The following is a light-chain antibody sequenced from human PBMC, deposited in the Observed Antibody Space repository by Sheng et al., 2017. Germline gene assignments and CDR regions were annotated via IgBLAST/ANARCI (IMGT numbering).Light chain of an antibody. CDR2: DVT. J-gene: IGLJ2*01. V-gene: IGLV2-11*01. CDR3: CSYAGTYTSHVL. Sequence: QSALTQPRSVSGSLGQSVTISCTGTSSDVGGYNFVSWYQQYPGKAPRLIIYDVTKRPSGVPNRFSGSKSGNAASLTISGLQTDDEADYFCCSYAGTYTSHVLFGGGTKPDRP. CDR1: SSDVGGYNF.